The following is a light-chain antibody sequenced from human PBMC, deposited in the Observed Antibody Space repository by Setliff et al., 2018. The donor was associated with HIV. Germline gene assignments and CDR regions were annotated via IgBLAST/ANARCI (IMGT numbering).Light chain of an antibody. CDR2: DNN. J-gene: IGLJ2*01. Sequence: QSVLTQPPSVSAAPGQKVTISCSGSTSNIGDNYVSWYQQLPGTAPKLLIYDNNDRPSGIPDRFSGSKSGTSATLGITGLQSGDEAYYYCGVWDSSLNTGVFGGGTKGTVL. CDR1: TSNIGDNY. V-gene: IGLV1-51*01. CDR3: GVWDSSLNTGV.